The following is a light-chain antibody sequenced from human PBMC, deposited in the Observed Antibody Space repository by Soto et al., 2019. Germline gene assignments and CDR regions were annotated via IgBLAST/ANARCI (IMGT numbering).Light chain of an antibody. Sequence: QSVLTHPPSASWTPGQRVTIYCSGSSSNIGSSTLNWYQQLPGTAPKLLIYTNDQRPSGVPDRFSGSKSGTSASLAISGLQSEDEADYYCAAWDDSLNDYVFGTGTKVTVL. J-gene: IGLJ1*01. CDR1: SSNIGSST. V-gene: IGLV1-44*01. CDR3: AAWDDSLNDYV. CDR2: TND.